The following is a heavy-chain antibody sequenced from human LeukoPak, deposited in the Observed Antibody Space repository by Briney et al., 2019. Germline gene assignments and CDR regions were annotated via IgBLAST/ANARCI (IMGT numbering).Heavy chain of an antibody. Sequence: SETLSPTCTVSGGSISSSSYYWGWIRQPPGKGLEWIGSIYTSGSTNYNPSLKSRVTISVDTSKKQFSLKLSSVTAADTAVYYCAREKIGYYDGSGRGWFDPWGQGTLVTVSS. CDR3: AREKIGYYDGSGRGWFDP. J-gene: IGHJ5*02. V-gene: IGHV4-39*07. CDR1: GGSISSSSYY. CDR2: IYTSGST. D-gene: IGHD3-22*01.